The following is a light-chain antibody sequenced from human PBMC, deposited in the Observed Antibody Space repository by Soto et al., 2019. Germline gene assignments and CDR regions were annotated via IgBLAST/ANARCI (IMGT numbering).Light chain of an antibody. CDR1: SSDVGGYNY. Sequence: QSVLTQPASVSGSPGQSITISCTGTSSDVGGYNYVSWYQQHPGKAPKLMMYEVSNRPSGVSNRFSGSKSGNTASLTISRLQAEDEADYYCCSYTSSSTVVFGGGTKVTVL. CDR3: CSYTSSSTVV. CDR2: EVS. J-gene: IGLJ2*01. V-gene: IGLV2-14*01.